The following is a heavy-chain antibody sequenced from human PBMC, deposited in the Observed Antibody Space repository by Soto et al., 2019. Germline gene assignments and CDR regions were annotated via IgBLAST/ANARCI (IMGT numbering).Heavy chain of an antibody. CDR2: ISSSSSYI. V-gene: IGHV3-21*01. CDR3: ARTSSGYYAPLDY. D-gene: IGHD3-22*01. CDR1: GFTFSSYS. Sequence: PGGSLRLSCAASGFTFSSYSMNWVRQAPGKGLEWVSSISSSSSYIYYADSVKGRFTISRDNAKNSLYLQMNSLRAEGTAVYYCARTSSGYYAPLDYWGQGTLVTVSS. J-gene: IGHJ4*02.